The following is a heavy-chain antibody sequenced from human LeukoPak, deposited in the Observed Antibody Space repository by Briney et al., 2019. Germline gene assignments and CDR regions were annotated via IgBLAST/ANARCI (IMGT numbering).Heavy chain of an antibody. CDR1: GYTFTSYA. Sequence: WASVKVSCKASGYTFTSYAMHWVRQAPGQRLEWMGWINAGNGNTKYSQKFQGRVTITRDTSASTAYMELRSLRSDDTAVYYCARALLWPRPGRHFDYWGQGTLVTVSS. CDR2: INAGNGNT. CDR3: ARALLWPRPGRHFDY. D-gene: IGHD1-1*01. V-gene: IGHV1-3*01. J-gene: IGHJ4*02.